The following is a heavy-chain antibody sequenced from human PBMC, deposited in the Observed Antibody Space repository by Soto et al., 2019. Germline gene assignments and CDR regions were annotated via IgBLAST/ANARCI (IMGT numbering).Heavy chain of an antibody. Sequence: ASVKVSCKASGYTFTSYDINWVRQATGQGLEWMGWMNPNSGNTGYAQKIKGRVTITRNTSISTAYMELSGLRSEDTAVYYCTRYYYYYMDVWGKGTSVTVSS. CDR3: TRYYYYYMDV. V-gene: IGHV1-8*01. CDR2: MNPNSGNT. CDR1: GYTFTSYD. J-gene: IGHJ6*03.